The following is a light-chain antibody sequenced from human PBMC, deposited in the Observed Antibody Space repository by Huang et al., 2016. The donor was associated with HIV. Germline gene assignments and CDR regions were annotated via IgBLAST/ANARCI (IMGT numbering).Light chain of an antibody. CDR3: QQYNNWPRT. CDR1: QSVSSN. Sequence: EIVMTQSPATLSVSPGERATLSCRASQSVSSNLAWYRQKPGQAPRLLIYGASTRATGIPARFRGFGSGTDCTLTISSLQSEDFAVYYCQQYNNWPRTFGRGTQVEIK. V-gene: IGKV3-15*01. CDR2: GAS. J-gene: IGKJ4*02.